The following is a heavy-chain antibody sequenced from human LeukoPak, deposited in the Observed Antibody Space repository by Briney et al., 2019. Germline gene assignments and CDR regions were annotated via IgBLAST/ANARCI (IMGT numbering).Heavy chain of an antibody. J-gene: IGHJ4*02. V-gene: IGHV3-23*01. D-gene: IGHD2-21*01. CDR1: GFTFSSYA. Sequence: GGSLRLSCAASGFTFSSYAMSWVRQAPGKGLEWVSAISGSVGSTYYADSVKGRFTISRDNSKNTLYLQMNSLRAEDTAVYYCAKDPGYCGGDCYPSFDYWGQGTLVTVSS. CDR2: ISGSVGST. CDR3: AKDPGYCGGDCYPSFDY.